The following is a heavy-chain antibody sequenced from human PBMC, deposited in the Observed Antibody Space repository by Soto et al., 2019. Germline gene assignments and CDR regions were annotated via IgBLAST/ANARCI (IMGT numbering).Heavy chain of an antibody. J-gene: IGHJ5*02. CDR2: IYSSGFT. V-gene: IGHV4-59*11. D-gene: IGHD3-16*01. CDR1: GGSINSHY. CDR3: ARGGATYNWFGP. Sequence: PSEPLSLTCTVSGGSINSHYWSWIRQPPGKRLEWLGYIYSSGFTPYNPSLKGRLTISVDTSKNQFSLRLSSVTSADTAVYYCARGGATYNWFGPWGQGTLVTVSS.